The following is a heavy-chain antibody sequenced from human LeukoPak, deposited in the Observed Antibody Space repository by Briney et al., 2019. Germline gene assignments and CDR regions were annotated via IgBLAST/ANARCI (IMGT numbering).Heavy chain of an antibody. V-gene: IGHV3-7*01. D-gene: IGHD2-2*01. CDR1: GFTFSSYW. CDR3: IVPGDY. CDR2: IKQDGSEK. J-gene: IGHJ4*02. Sequence: PGGSLRLSCAASGFTFSSYWVSWVRQAPGKGLEWVANIKQDGSEKYYVDSVKGRFTISRDNAKNSLYLQMNSLRAEDTAVYYCIVPGDYWGQGTLVTVSS.